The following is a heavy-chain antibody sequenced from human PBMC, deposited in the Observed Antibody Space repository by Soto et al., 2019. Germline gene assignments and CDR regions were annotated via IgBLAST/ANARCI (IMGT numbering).Heavy chain of an antibody. CDR1: GFTFSSYG. CDR2: IWYDGSNK. CDR3: ARDQRQPIGVEDEGGAFYI. V-gene: IGHV3-33*01. D-gene: IGHD3-22*01. J-gene: IGHJ3*02. Sequence: QVQLVESGGGVVQPGRSLRLSCAASGFTFSSYGMHWVRQAPGKGLEWVAVIWYDGSNKYYADSVKGRFTIPRDNSKNTLDLQKNRLGGEDTAVYYWARDQRQPIGVEDEGGAFYIWGQGTKVTVSS.